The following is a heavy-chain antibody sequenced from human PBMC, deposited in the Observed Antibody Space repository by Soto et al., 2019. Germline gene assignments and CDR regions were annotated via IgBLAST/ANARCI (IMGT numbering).Heavy chain of an antibody. CDR2: IWYDGSNK. CDR3: ARDCGGDYHNYYMDV. V-gene: IGHV3-33*01. Sequence: QVQLVESGGGVVQPGRSLRLSCAASGFTFSSYAMHWVRQAPGKGLEWVTIIWYDGSNKNYADSVKGRFTISRDNSNNTGYLQMNSLRVEDTAVYYCARDCGGDYHNYYMDVWGKGTTVTVSS. CDR1: GFTFSSYA. D-gene: IGHD4-17*01. J-gene: IGHJ6*03.